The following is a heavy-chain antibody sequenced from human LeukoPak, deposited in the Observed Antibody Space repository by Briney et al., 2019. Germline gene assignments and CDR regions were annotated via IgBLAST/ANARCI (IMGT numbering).Heavy chain of an antibody. CDR3: ARDPVVVVPAATPGRSSSYYYKGLDV. CDR2: ISSSTNYI. Sequence: PGGSLRLSCVASGFTFRKYRMHWVRQTPGKGLEWVASISSSTNYIFYGDSVRGRFTISRDNANNSLSLHINSLSAEDTGVYYCARDPVVVVPAATPGRSSSYYYKGLDVWGRGTTVTVSS. V-gene: IGHV3-21*06. CDR1: GFTFRKYR. D-gene: IGHD2-2*01. J-gene: IGHJ6*02.